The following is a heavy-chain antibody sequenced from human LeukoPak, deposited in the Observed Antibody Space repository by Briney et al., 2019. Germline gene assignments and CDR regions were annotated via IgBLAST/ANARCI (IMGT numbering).Heavy chain of an antibody. V-gene: IGHV3-48*04. CDR2: ISSSSSTI. D-gene: IGHD3-3*01. CDR3: ARGPDGRYNFWSGYLMDV. CDR1: GFTFSIYS. Sequence: TGGSLRLSCAASGFTFSIYSMNWVRQAPGKGLEWVSYISSSSSTIYYADSVKGRFTISRDNAKNSLYLQMNSLRAEDTAVYYCARGPDGRYNFWSGYLMDVWGQGTTVTVSS. J-gene: IGHJ6*02.